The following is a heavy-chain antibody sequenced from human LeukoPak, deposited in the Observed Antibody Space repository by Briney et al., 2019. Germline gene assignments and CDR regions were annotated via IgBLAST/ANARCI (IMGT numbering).Heavy chain of an antibody. J-gene: IGHJ3*02. D-gene: IGHD6-6*01. Sequence: ASVKVSCKASGYTFTNYYIHWIPQAPGQGLERMGIINPSGDTTSYSQRFQGRVTMTRDKYTSTVYMELDSLRSDDTAVYYCARAWGNSSSGDDFNIWRQGTMVTVSS. CDR3: ARAWGNSSSGDDFNI. V-gene: IGHV1-46*01. CDR1: GYTFTNYY. CDR2: INPSGDTT.